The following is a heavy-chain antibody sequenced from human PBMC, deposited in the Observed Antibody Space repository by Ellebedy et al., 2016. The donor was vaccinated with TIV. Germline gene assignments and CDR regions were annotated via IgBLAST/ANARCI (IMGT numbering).Heavy chain of an antibody. CDR3: ASSPSQGY. CDR2: IYSGGNT. J-gene: IGHJ4*02. Sequence: GESLKISCAASGFTVSNNYMSWVRQAPGKGLVWVSVIYSGGNTFYAESVKGRFTISRDSSQNTLYLQMDSLRAEDTAVYYCASSPSQGYWGQGTLVTVSS. CDR1: GFTVSNNY. V-gene: IGHV3-53*01.